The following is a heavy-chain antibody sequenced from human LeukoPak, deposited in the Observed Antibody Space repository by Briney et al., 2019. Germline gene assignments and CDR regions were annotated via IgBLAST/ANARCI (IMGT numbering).Heavy chain of an antibody. CDR1: GFTFSSYG. V-gene: IGHV4-59*01. CDR2: IYYSGST. J-gene: IGHJ4*02. Sequence: GSLRLSCAASGFTFSSYGMSWVRQPPGKGLEWIVYIYYSGSTNYNPSLKSRVTISVDTSKNQFSLKLSSVTAADTAVYYCARRYGSGSSGTFDYWGQGTLVTVSS. D-gene: IGHD3-10*01. CDR3: ARRYGSGSSGTFDY.